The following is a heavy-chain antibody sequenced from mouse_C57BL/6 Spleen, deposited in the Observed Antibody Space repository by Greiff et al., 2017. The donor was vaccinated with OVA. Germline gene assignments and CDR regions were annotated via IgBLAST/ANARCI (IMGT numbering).Heavy chain of an antibody. CDR1: GYAFSSYW. CDR2: IYPGDGDP. D-gene: IGHD1-1*01. J-gene: IGHJ3*01. CDR3: ASDYYGSSPPWFAY. Sequence: QVQLKESGPELVKPGASVKISCKASGYAFSSYWMNWVKQRPGQGLEWIGRIYPGDGDPNYNGQFKGKATLTADQSSSTAYMQLSSLTSEDSAVYFCASDYYGSSPPWFAYWGQGTLVTVSA. V-gene: IGHV1-82*01.